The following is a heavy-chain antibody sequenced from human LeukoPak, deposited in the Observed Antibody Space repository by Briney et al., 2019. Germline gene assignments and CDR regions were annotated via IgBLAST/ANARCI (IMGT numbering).Heavy chain of an antibody. D-gene: IGHD5-18*01. V-gene: IGHV4-4*02. Sequence: SETLSHTCAVSGGSISSSNWWSWVRQPPGKGLEWIGEIYHSGSTNYNLSLKSRVTISVDKSKNQFSLKLSSVTAADTAVYYCASNGYSYGYALDYWGQGTLVTVSS. J-gene: IGHJ4*02. CDR3: ASNGYSYGYALDY. CDR1: GGSISSSNW. CDR2: IYHSGST.